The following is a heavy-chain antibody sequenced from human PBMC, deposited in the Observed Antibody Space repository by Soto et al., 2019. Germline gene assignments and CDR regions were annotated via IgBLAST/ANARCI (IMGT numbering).Heavy chain of an antibody. Sequence: GASVKVSCKASGYTFTSYAMHWVRQAPGQRLEWMGWINAGNGNTKYSQKFQGRVTITRDTSGSTAYMELSGLRSEDTAVYYCARDVDTAMTDYWGQGTLVTVSS. CDR2: INAGNGNT. V-gene: IGHV1-3*01. J-gene: IGHJ4*02. D-gene: IGHD5-18*01. CDR1: GYTFTSYA. CDR3: ARDVDTAMTDY.